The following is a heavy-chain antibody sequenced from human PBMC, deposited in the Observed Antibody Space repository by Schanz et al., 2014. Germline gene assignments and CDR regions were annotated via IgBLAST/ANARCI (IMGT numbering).Heavy chain of an antibody. D-gene: IGHD5-12*01. Sequence: EVQLVECGGGLVQPGGSLRLSCAASGFTFRNYGMSWVRQAPGQGLEWVSAISGSGGSTYYADSVKGRFIISRDSSKNTLFLQMNSLRAEDTAVYFCARDGGRDGYNLAFDVWGQGTLVTVSS. CDR1: GFTFRNYG. CDR3: ARDGGRDGYNLAFDV. V-gene: IGHV3-23*04. CDR2: ISGSGGST. J-gene: IGHJ3*01.